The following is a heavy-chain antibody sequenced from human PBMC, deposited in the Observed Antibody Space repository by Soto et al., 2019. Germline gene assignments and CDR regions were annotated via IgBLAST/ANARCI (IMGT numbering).Heavy chain of an antibody. Sequence: GASVKVSCKASGGTFSSYAISWVRQAPGQGLEWMGGIIPIFGTANYAQKFQGRVTITADESTSTAYMELSSLRSEDTAVYYCARDRGYSGYVHDAFGIWGQGTMVTVSS. CDR3: ARDRGYSGYVHDAFGI. CDR1: GGTFSSYA. CDR2: IIPIFGTA. D-gene: IGHD5-12*01. V-gene: IGHV1-69*13. J-gene: IGHJ3*02.